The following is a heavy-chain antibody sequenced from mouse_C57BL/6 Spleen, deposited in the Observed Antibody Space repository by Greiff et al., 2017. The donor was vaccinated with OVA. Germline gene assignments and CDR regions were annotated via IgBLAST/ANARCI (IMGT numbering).Heavy chain of an antibody. CDR3: ASYGNYDAMDY. CDR1: GFSLTSYG. CDR2: IWSGGST. J-gene: IGHJ4*01. Sequence: VKLVESGPGLVQPSQSLSITCTVSGFSLTSYGVHWVRQSPGKGLEWLGVIWSGGSTDYNAAFISRLSISKDNSKSQVFFKMNSMKADDTAIYYCASYGNYDAMDYWGQGTSVTVSS. D-gene: IGHD2-1*01. V-gene: IGHV2-2*01.